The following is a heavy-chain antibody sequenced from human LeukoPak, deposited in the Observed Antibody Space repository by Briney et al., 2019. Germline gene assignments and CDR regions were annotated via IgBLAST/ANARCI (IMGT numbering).Heavy chain of an antibody. CDR1: GLTFSSYS. D-gene: IGHD3-10*01. J-gene: IGHJ4*02. CDR3: ASTNHYYGSGTYDYYFDY. Sequence: GGSLRLSCATSGLTFSSYSMNWVRQAPGTGLEWVPSISSGSDYIYYADSVKGRFTISRDNAKNSLYLQMTSLRAEDTAVYYCASTNHYYGSGTYDYYFDYWGQGTLLTVSS. V-gene: IGHV3-21*01. CDR2: ISSGSDYI.